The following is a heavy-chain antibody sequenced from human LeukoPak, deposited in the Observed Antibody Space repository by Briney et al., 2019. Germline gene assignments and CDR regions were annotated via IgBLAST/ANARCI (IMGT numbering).Heavy chain of an antibody. CDR1: GGSISSYY. Sequence: ASETLSLTCTVSGGSISSYYWSWIRQPPGKGLEWIGYIYYSGSTNYNPSLKSRVTISVDTSKNQFSLKLSSVTAADTAVYYCARRVAAMVTRSSPRYWYFDLWGRGTLVTVSS. J-gene: IGHJ2*01. V-gene: IGHV4-59*08. CDR2: IYYSGST. CDR3: ARRVAAMVTRSSPRYWYFDL. D-gene: IGHD5-18*01.